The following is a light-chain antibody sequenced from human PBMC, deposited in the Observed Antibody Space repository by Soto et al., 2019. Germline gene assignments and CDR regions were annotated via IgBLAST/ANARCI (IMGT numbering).Light chain of an antibody. J-gene: IGLJ3*02. Sequence: QSALSQPASVSGSPGQSITISCTGTNSDVGSYNLVSWYQQHPGKAPKLIIYEVNKRPSGVSSRFSGSKSGTTASLTLSGLQADDEADYYCCSFAGTSTYWGFGGGTKVTVL. CDR2: EVN. CDR1: NSDVGSYNL. V-gene: IGLV2-23*02. CDR3: CSFAGTSTYWG.